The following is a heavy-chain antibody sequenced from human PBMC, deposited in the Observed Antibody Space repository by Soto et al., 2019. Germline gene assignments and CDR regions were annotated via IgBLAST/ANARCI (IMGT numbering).Heavy chain of an antibody. J-gene: IGHJ6*02. CDR3: ARGRRITIYYYYGMDV. V-gene: IGHV1-69*01. D-gene: IGHD3-3*01. Sequence: VQLVQSGAEVKKPGSSVKVSCKASGGTFSSYAISWVRQAPGQGLEWMGGIIPIFGTANYAQKFQGRVTITADESTSTAYMELSSLRSEDTAVYYCARGRRITIYYYYGMDVWGQGTTVTVSS. CDR1: GGTFSSYA. CDR2: IIPIFGTA.